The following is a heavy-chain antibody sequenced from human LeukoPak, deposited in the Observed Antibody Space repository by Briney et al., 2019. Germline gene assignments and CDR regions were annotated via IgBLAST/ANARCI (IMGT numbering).Heavy chain of an antibody. CDR1: GGTFSSYA. V-gene: IGHV1-69*13. CDR3: AREPDTYYYDSSGSPGAFDI. Sequence: GASVKVSCKASGGTFSSYAISWVRQAPGQGLEWMGGIIPIFGTANYAQKFQGRVTITADESTSTAYMELSSLRSEDTAVYYCAREPDTYYYDSSGSPGAFDIWGQGTMVTVSS. D-gene: IGHD3-22*01. J-gene: IGHJ3*02. CDR2: IIPIFGTA.